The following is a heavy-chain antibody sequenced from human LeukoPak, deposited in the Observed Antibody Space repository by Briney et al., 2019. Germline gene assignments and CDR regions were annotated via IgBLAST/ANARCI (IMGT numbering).Heavy chain of an antibody. CDR1: GYTFTSYG. V-gene: IGHV1-18*01. CDR3: ARFFVGSSWYGGENYFDY. J-gene: IGHJ4*02. D-gene: IGHD6-13*01. Sequence: ASVKVSCKASGYTFTSYGISWVRQAPGQGLEWMGWINAYNGNTNYAQKLQGRVTMTTDTSTSTAYMELRSLRSDDTAVYYCARFFVGSSWYGGENYFDYWGQGTLVTVPS. CDR2: INAYNGNT.